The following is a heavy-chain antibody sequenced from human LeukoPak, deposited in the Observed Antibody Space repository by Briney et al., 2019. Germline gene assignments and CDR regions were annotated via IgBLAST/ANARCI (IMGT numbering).Heavy chain of an antibody. D-gene: IGHD3-3*01. CDR2: ISASGGGT. V-gene: IGHV3-23*01. J-gene: IGHJ4*02. CDR1: GFTFSSYA. CDR3: AKDERYYGVWSGYYR. Sequence: GGSLRLSCAASGFTFSSYAMSWVCQAPGKGLEWVSAISASGGGTYYADSVKGRFTISRDNSKNTLYLQMNSLRAEDTAVYYCAKDERYYGVWSGYYRWGQGTLVAVSS.